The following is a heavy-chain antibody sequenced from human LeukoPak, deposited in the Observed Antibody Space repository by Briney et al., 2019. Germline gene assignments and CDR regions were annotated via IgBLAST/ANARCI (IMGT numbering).Heavy chain of an antibody. D-gene: IGHD2-8*01. CDR1: GGSISSYY. V-gene: IGHV4-4*07. CDR3: ARGTRYCTNGVCYHPPFDY. CDR2: IYTSGST. J-gene: IGHJ4*02. Sequence: PSETLSLTCTVSGGSISSYYWSWIQQPAGKGLEWIGRIYTSGSTNHNPSLKSRVTMSVDTSKNQFSLKLSSVTAADTAVYYCARGTRYCTNGVCYHPPFDYWGQGTLVTVSS.